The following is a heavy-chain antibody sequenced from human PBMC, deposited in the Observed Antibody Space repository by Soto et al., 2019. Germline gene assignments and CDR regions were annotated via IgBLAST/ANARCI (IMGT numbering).Heavy chain of an antibody. CDR1: GYTFTSYG. Sequence: GASVKVSCKASGYTFTSYGISWVRQAPGQGLEWMGWISAYNGNTNYAQKLQGSVTMTTDTSTSTAYMELRSLRSDDTAVYYCARDRSRLAAAGPSDYWGQGTLVTVSS. D-gene: IGHD6-13*01. CDR2: ISAYNGNT. CDR3: ARDRSRLAAAGPSDY. V-gene: IGHV1-18*01. J-gene: IGHJ4*02.